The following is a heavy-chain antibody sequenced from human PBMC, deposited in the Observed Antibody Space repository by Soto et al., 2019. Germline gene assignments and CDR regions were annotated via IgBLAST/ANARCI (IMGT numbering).Heavy chain of an antibody. J-gene: IGHJ4*02. CDR3: ARRAAGTSRAFAY. D-gene: IGHD6-13*01. CDR2: IYYSGST. CDR1: GGSVSSGRYD. V-gene: IGHV4-61*01. Sequence: XTLSLPCTVSGGSVSSGRYDWSWSRQPPGKGLEWIGYIYYSGSTNYNPSLKIRVPISVDTSKNQFSLKLSSVTAAYTAVYYCARRAAGTSRAFAYWGQGTLGTVS.